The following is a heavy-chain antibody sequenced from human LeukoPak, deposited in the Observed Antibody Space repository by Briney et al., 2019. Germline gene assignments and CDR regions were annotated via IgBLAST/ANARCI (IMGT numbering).Heavy chain of an antibody. CDR3: ARDLSVSSDY. D-gene: IGHD1-14*01. V-gene: IGHV3-74*01. CDR1: GFTLSNYW. Sequence: GGSLRLSWAAAGFTLSNYWMHWVRHAAGKGLGWSSRISDDDSITNFAGSGKGRFSISTATAKNTLYLEMNSLRVEDTAVYYCARDLSVSSDYSGQGALVTVSS. CDR2: ISDDDSIT. J-gene: IGHJ4*02.